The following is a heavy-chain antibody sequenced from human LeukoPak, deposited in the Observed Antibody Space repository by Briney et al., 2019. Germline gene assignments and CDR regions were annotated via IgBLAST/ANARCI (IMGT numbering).Heavy chain of an antibody. J-gene: IGHJ4*02. V-gene: IGHV4-59*01. Sequence: SETLSLTCTVSGGSISSYYWSWIRQPPGKGLEWIGYIYYSGSTNYNPSLKSRVTISVDTSKNQFSLKLSSVTADTAVYYCAREERYGSSYDYWGQGTLVTVSS. D-gene: IGHD3-10*01. CDR1: GGSISSYY. CDR2: IYYSGST. CDR3: AREERYGSSYDY.